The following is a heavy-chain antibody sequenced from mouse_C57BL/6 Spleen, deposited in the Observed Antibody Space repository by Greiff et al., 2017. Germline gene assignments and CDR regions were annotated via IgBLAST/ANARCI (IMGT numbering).Heavy chain of an antibody. Sequence: DVKLVESGGGLVKPGGSLKLSCAASGFTFSDYGMHWVRQAPEKGLEWVAYISSGSSTIYYADTVKGRFTISRDNAKNTLFLQMTSLRSEDTAMYYCASHGSYYFDYWGQGTTLTVSS. CDR1: GFTFSDYG. CDR2: ISSGSSTI. D-gene: IGHD1-1*01. CDR3: ASHGSYYFDY. J-gene: IGHJ2*01. V-gene: IGHV5-17*01.